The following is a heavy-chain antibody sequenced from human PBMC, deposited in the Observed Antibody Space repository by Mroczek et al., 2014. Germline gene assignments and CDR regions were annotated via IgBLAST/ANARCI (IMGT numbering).Heavy chain of an antibody. J-gene: IGHJ3*02. D-gene: IGHD3-3*01. CDR2: INHSGST. Sequence: QVQLQQWGAGLLKPSETLSLTCAVYGGSFSGYYWSWIRQPPGKGLEWIGEINHSGSTNYNPSLKSRVTISVDTSKNQFSLKLSSVTAADTAVYYCARRQAVLRFLEWLPYHDAFDIWGQGTMVTVSS. V-gene: IGHV4-34*01. CDR1: GGSFSGYY. CDR3: ARRQAVLRFLEWLPYHDAFDI.